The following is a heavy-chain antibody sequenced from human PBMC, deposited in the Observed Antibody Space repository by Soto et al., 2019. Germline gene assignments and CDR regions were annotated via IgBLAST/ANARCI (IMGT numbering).Heavy chain of an antibody. CDR3: ARQGVVPAAKEFDF. CDR2: IFYTGRT. D-gene: IGHD2-2*01. V-gene: IGHV4-39*01. Sequence: SETLSLTCTVSGGSISSVNYYWGWIRQSPGKGLEFIGSIFYTGRTYYNPSLKSRVTMSVDTSKNRFSLKLTSVTAADTAVYYCARQGVVPAAKEFDFWGQGTLVTVSS. CDR1: GGSISSVNYY. J-gene: IGHJ4*02.